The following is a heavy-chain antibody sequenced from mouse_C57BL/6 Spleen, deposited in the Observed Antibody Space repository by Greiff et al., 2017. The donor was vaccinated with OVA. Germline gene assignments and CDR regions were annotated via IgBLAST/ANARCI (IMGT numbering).Heavy chain of an antibody. V-gene: IGHV1-63*01. CDR1: GYTFTNYW. CDR2: IYPGGGYT. J-gene: IGHJ4*01. CDR3: ARSDGSYYAMDY. Sequence: QVHVKQSGAELVRPGTSVKMSCKASGYTFTNYWIGWAKQRPGHGLEWIGDIYPGGGYTNYNEKFKGKATLTADKSSSTAYMQFSSLTSEDSAIYYCARSDGSYYAMDYWGQGTSVTVSS. D-gene: IGHD2-3*01.